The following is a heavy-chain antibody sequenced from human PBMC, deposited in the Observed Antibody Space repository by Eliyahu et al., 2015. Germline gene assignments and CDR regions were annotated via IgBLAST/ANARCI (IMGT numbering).Heavy chain of an antibody. J-gene: IGHJ4*02. V-gene: IGHV1-8*01. CDR2: MNPNSGNT. CDR3: ARGRRAIFGVGDY. D-gene: IGHD3-3*01. Sequence: QVQLVQSGAEVKXPGASVKVSCXASGYXFTSYDIXWVRQATGQGLEWMGWMNPNSGNTGYAQKFQGRVTMTRNTSISTAYMELSSLRSEDTAVYYCARGRRAIFGVGDYWGQGTLVTVSS. CDR1: GYXFTSYD.